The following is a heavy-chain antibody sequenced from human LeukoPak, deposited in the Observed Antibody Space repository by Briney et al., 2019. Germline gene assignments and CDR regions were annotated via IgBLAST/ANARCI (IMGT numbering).Heavy chain of an antibody. CDR1: GVTLSSFA. Sequence: GGSLRLSCAASGVTLSSFAMSWARQAPGKGLEWVSGISSSGSGDNTYYADSVKGRFTISRDNAKNTLYLQMNSLRDEDTAVYYCASLGTLVPWGQGTLVTVSS. CDR2: ISSSGSGDNT. J-gene: IGHJ5*02. D-gene: IGHD3-9*01. V-gene: IGHV3-23*01. CDR3: ASLGTLVP.